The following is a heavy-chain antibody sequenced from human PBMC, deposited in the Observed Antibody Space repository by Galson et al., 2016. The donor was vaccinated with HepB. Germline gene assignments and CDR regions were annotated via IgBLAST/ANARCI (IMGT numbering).Heavy chain of an antibody. D-gene: IGHD4-17*01. CDR1: GFTFSNFA. V-gene: IGHV3-48*04. CDR3: ARGPYGDYVIDY. CDR2: FSSSTGNI. J-gene: IGHJ4*02. Sequence: SLRLSCAASGFTFSNFAMSWVRQSPGKGLEWVSYFSSSTGNILYPDSVKGRFTVSRDNAKNSLYLLMNSLRAEDTAVYYCARGPYGDYVIDYWGQGTLVTVSS.